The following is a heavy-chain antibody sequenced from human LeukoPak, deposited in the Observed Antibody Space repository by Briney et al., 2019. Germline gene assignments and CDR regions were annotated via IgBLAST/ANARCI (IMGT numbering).Heavy chain of an antibody. V-gene: IGHV3-23*01. CDR1: GFTFRTYS. CDR3: AKQAMAYYFDY. J-gene: IGHJ4*02. CDR2: ISGSGGST. Sequence: PGGSLRLSCAASGFTFRTYSMNWVRQAPGKGLEWVSAISGSGGSTYYADSVKGRFTISRDNSKNTLYLQMNSLRAEDTAVYYCAKQAMAYYFDYWGQGTLVTVSS. D-gene: IGHD5-18*01.